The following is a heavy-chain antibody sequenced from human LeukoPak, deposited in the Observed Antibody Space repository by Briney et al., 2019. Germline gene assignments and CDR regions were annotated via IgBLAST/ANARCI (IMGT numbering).Heavy chain of an antibody. CDR3: ARGLSDYDILTGYYWFTQWWFDP. V-gene: IGHV4-59*08. CDR2: IYYSGST. D-gene: IGHD3-9*01. Sequence: SETLSLTCTVSGGSISSYYWSWIRQPPGKGLEWIGYIYYSGSTNYNPSLKSRVTISVDTSKNQFSLKLSSVTAADTAVYYCARGLSDYDILTGYYWFTQWWFDPWGQGTLVTVSS. CDR1: GGSISSYY. J-gene: IGHJ5*02.